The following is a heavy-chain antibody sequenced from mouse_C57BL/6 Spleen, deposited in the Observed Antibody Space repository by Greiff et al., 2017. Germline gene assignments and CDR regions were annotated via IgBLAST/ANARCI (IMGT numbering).Heavy chain of an antibody. Sequence: EVKLLESGAELVRPGASVKLSCTASGFNIKDDYMHWVKQRPEQGLEWIGWIDPENGDTEYASKFQGKATITADTSSNTAYLQLSSLTSEDTAVYYCTTDYSIFAYWGQGTLVTVSA. CDR1: GFNIKDDY. CDR2: IDPENGDT. J-gene: IGHJ3*01. V-gene: IGHV14-4*01. CDR3: TTDYSIFAY. D-gene: IGHD2-5*01.